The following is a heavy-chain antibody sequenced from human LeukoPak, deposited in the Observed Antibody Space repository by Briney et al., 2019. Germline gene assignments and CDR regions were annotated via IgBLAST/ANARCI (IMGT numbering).Heavy chain of an antibody. CDR1: GYTFTNYY. CDR3: AREKIVGATTRAGGDLDY. J-gene: IGHJ4*02. Sequence: ASVPVSFKASGYTFTNYYMRWVGQAPGQGLEWMGLINASGGSSGYAQKLQGRVTITRDMSTSTVYMQLSSLTCKGPAVYYCAREKIVGATTRAGGDLDYWGQGTLVTVSS. V-gene: IGHV1-46*01. CDR2: INASGGSS. D-gene: IGHD1-26*01.